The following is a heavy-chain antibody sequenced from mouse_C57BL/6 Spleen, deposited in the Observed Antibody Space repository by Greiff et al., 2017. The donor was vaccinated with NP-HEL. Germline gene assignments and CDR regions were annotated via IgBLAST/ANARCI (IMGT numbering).Heavy chain of an antibody. CDR1: GYTFTSYW. CDR2: IDPSDSYT. J-gene: IGHJ1*03. CDR3: ARRCYGSSYWYFDV. D-gene: IGHD1-1*01. Sequence: VQLQQSGAELVMPGASVKLSCKASGYTFTSYWMHWVKQRPGQGLEWIGEIDPSDSYTNYNQKFKGKSTLTVDKSSSTAYMQLSSLTSEDSAVYYCARRCYGSSYWYFDVWGTGTTVTVSS. V-gene: IGHV1-69*01.